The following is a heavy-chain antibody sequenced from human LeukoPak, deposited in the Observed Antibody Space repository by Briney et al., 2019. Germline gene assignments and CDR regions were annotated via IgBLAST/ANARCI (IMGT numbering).Heavy chain of an antibody. CDR3: AKEDYGDYYFDY. D-gene: IGHD4-17*01. CDR1: GFTFSSYG. V-gene: IGHV3-30*02. CDR2: IRYDGSNK. J-gene: IGHJ4*02. Sequence: PGGSLRLSCAASGFTFSSYGMHWVRQAPGKGLEWVAFIRYDGSNKYYADSVKGRFTISRDNSKNTLYLQMNSLSAEDAAVYYCAKEDYGDYYFDYWGQGTLVIVSS.